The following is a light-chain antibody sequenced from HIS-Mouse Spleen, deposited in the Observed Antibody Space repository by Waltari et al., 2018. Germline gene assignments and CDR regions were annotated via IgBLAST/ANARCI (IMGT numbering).Light chain of an antibody. CDR3: YSTDSSGNHRV. CDR2: EDS. Sequence: SYELTQPPSVSVSPGQTARITCSGDALPKKYAYWYQQKSGQAPVLGINEDSKRPSGIPEGLSGSSSGTMATLTISGAQVEDEADYYCYSTDSSGNHRVFGGGTKLTVL. CDR1: ALPKKY. V-gene: IGLV3-10*01. J-gene: IGLJ2*01.